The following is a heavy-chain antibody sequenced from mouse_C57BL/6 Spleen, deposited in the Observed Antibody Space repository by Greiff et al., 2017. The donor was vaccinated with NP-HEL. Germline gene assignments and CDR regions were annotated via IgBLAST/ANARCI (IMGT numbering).Heavy chain of an antibody. CDR1: GYTFTSYG. J-gene: IGHJ1*03. Sequence: VQLQQSGAELVRPGSSVKMSCKTSGYTFTSYGINWVKQRPGQGLEWIGYIYIGNGYTEYNEKFKGKATLTSDTSSSTAYMQLSSLTSEDSAIYFCARGFPDYYGSSSWYFDVWGTGTTVTVSS. D-gene: IGHD1-1*01. CDR2: IYIGNGYT. CDR3: ARGFPDYYGSSSWYFDV. V-gene: IGHV1-58*01.